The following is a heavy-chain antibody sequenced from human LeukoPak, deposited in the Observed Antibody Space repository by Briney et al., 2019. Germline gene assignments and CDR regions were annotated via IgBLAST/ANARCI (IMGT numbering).Heavy chain of an antibody. V-gene: IGHV3-23*01. CDR2: NSGSGGST. CDR3: AKDLSCSSASCRPDY. J-gene: IGHJ4*02. CDR1: GFTFSTYA. D-gene: IGHD2-2*01. Sequence: GGSLRLSCAASGFTFSTYAMSWVRQAPGKGLEWVSGNSGSGGSTYYADSVKGRFTISRDNSKNTLYLQMNSLRAEDTAVYYCAKDLSCSSASCRPDYWGQGTLVTVSS.